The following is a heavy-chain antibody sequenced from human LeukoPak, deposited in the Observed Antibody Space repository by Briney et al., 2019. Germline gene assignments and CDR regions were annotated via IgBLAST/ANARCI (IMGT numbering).Heavy chain of an antibody. J-gene: IGHJ4*02. CDR1: GGSISSSSYY. D-gene: IGHD6-19*01. V-gene: IGHV4-39*07. CDR3: ARDLVSLGSGYFDY. CDR2: IFYTGST. Sequence: SETLSLTCTVSGGSISSSSYYWGWIRQPPGKALEWIGNIFYTGSTSYNPSLKRQITISVDTSKSQFSLELTSVTAADTAVYYCARDLVSLGSGYFDYWGQGTLVTVSS.